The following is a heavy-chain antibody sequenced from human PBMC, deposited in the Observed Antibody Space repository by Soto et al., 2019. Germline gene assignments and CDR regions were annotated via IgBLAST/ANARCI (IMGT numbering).Heavy chain of an antibody. CDR3: AREDSSGYYYGMDV. V-gene: IGHV3-74*01. D-gene: IGHD6-6*01. CDR2: INSDGSST. J-gene: IGHJ6*02. Sequence: GGSLRLSCAASGFTFSSYWMHWVRQAPGKGLVWVSRINSDGSSTSYADSVKGRFTISRDNAKNTLYLQMNSLRAEDTAVYYCAREDSSGYYYGMDVWGQGTTVTVSS. CDR1: GFTFSSYW.